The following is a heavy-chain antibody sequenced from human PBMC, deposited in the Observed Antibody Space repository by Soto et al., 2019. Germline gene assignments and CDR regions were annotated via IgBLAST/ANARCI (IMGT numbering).Heavy chain of an antibody. CDR3: ARDSSGEFGDDY. V-gene: IGHV4-34*01. CDR1: GGSFSGYY. CDR2: INHSGST. J-gene: IGHJ4*02. Sequence: KTSETLSLTCAVYGGSFSGYYWSWIRQPPGKGLEWIGEINHSGSTNYNPSLKSRVTISVDTSKNQFSLKLSSVTAADTAVYYCARDSSGEFGDDYWGQGTLVTVSS. D-gene: IGHD3-22*01.